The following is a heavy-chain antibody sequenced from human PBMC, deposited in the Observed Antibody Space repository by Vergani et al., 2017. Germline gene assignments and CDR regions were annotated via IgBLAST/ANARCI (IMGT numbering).Heavy chain of an antibody. V-gene: IGHV1-3*04. J-gene: IGHJ6*02. CDR3: ARDRLLLWFGELTPYYYYYGMDV. D-gene: IGHD3-10*01. CDR2: IHNGNGNT. Sequence: QVQLVQSGAEVKKPGASVKVSCKASGYTFTSYAMHWVRQAPGQRLEWMGWIHNGNGNTKYSQKFQGRVTITRDTSESTAYMELSSLRSEDTAVYYCARDRLLLWFGELTPYYYYYGMDVWGQGTTVTVSS. CDR1: GYTFTSYA.